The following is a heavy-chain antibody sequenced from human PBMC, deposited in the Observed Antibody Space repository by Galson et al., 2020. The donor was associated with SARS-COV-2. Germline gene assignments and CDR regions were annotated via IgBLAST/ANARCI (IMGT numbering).Heavy chain of an antibody. D-gene: IGHD3-10*01. CDR1: GIPLSRDA. CDR3: ARASGSNYLGYFDR. J-gene: IGHJ4*02. V-gene: IGHV3-23*01. Sequence: GESLKTPCVDSGIPLSRDAKERVRQAPGKGLECVSGISGSGATTYHADPVKGRFSISRDNSKNALYLQINSLTVEDTAIYYCARASGSNYLGYFDRCGQGTLLTVSS. CDR2: ISGSGATT.